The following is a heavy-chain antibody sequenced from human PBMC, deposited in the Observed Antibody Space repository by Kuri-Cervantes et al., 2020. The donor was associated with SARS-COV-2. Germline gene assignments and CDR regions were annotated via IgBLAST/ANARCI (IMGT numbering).Heavy chain of an antibody. CDR1: GGCISSGDYY. D-gene: IGHD3-22*01. J-gene: IGHJ5*01. Sequence: SDTLSLTCTASGGCISSGDYYWSCIRQPPGKGLEWIRYIYYSGNTYYNQSLKSRVTISVDTSKNQFSLKLNSVTAADTAVYYCAREADYYDSSGYKVDWFDPWGKGTLVTVSS. CDR2: IYYSGNT. V-gene: IGHV4-30-4*02. CDR3: AREADYYDSSGYKVDWFDP.